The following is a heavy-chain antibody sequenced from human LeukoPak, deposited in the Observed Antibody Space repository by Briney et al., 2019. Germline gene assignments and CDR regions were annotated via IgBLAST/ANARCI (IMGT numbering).Heavy chain of an antibody. Sequence: PSETLSLTCTVSGGSISSYYWSWIRQPPGKGLEWIGYIYYSGSTNYNPSLTSRVTISVDTSKNQFSLKLSSVTAADTTVYYCARLVVVAGGYDYWGEGTLVTVSS. CDR2: IYYSGST. V-gene: IGHV4-59*12. CDR1: GGSISSYY. J-gene: IGHJ4*02. CDR3: ARLVVVAGGYDY. D-gene: IGHD2-2*01.